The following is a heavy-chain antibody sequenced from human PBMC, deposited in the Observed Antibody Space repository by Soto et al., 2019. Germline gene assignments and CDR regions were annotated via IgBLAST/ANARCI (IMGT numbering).Heavy chain of an antibody. J-gene: IGHJ4*02. D-gene: IGHD4-17*01. CDR2: IYHSGST. CDR1: GGSISSSNW. Sequence: QVQLQESGPGLVKPSGTLSLTCAVSGGSISSSNWWSWVRQPPGKGLEWIGEIYHSGSTNYNPSLKGRVTVSVDKSKNQFSLKLSSVTAADTAVYYCARVGPTRYGDYGFDYWGQGTLVTVSS. CDR3: ARVGPTRYGDYGFDY. V-gene: IGHV4-4*02.